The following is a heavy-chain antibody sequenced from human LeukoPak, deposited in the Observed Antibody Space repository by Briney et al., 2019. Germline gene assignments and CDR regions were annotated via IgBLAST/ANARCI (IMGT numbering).Heavy chain of an antibody. Sequence: PGGSLRLSCAASGLTFSSYWMHWVRQGPGKGLLWVSRINGDGSSTSYADSVEGRFTISRDNAKNTLYLQMNSLRAEDTAVYYCARVRYDYYGMGVWGQGTTVTVS. V-gene: IGHV3-74*01. CDR2: INGDGSST. CDR1: GLTFSSYW. D-gene: IGHD3-10*01. J-gene: IGHJ6*02. CDR3: ARVRYDYYGMGV.